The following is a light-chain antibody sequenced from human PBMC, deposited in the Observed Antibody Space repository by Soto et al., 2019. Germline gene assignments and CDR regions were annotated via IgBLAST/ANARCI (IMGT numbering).Light chain of an antibody. V-gene: IGKV1-6*01. CDR1: QGVRND. CDR3: LQYYNNPWT. J-gene: IGKJ1*01. CDR2: AAS. Sequence: AIQMTQSPSSLSASVGDRVTITCRASQGVRNDLGWYQQKQGNAPKLLISAASSLQSGVPSRFSGSGSGTDFTLTISSLQPEDFATYYCLQYYNNPWTFGQGTKVEIK.